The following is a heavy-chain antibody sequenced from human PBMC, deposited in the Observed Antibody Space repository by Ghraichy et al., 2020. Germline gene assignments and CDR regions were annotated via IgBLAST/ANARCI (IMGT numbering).Heavy chain of an antibody. CDR2: INHSGST. V-gene: IGHV4-34*01. Sequence: SETLSLTCAVYGGSFSGYYWSWIRQPPGKGLEWIGEINHSGSTNYNPSLKSRVTISVDTSKNPFSLKLSSVTAADTAVYYCARGRRGFDPWGQGTLVTVSS. J-gene: IGHJ5*02. CDR3: ARGRRGFDP. D-gene: IGHD1-14*01. CDR1: GGSFSGYY.